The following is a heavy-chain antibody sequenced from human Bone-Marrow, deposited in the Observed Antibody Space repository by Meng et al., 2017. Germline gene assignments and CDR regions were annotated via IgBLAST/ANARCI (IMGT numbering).Heavy chain of an antibody. CDR3: ESTKRDGYKWGWMYFDY. CDR2: IIPIFGTA. J-gene: IGHJ4*02. V-gene: IGHV1-69*05. D-gene: IGHD5-24*01. CDR1: GGTFSSYA. Sequence: SVKVSCKASGGTFSSYAISCVRQAPGQGLEWMGGIIPIFGTANYAQKFQGRVTITTDESTSTAYMELSSLRSEDTDVYYCESTKRDGYKWGWMYFDYWGQGTLVTVSS.